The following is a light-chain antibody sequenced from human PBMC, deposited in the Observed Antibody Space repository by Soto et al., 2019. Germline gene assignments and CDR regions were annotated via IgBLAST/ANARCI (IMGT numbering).Light chain of an antibody. CDR3: QQRSNWPPIT. V-gene: IGKV3-11*01. J-gene: IGKJ5*01. CDR2: DAS. Sequence: EIVLTQSPATLSLSPEERATLSCRASQSVSIYLAWYQQKPGQAPRLLIYDASNRATGIPDRFSGSGSGTDFTLTISSLEPEDFAVYYCQQRSNWPPITFGQGTRLEI. CDR1: QSVSIY.